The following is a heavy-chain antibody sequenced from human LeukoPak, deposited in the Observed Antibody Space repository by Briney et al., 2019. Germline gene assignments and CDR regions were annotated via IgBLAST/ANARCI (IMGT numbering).Heavy chain of an antibody. V-gene: IGHV3-23*01. D-gene: IGHD3-10*01. J-gene: IGHJ4*02. Sequence: PGGSLRLSCAASGFTFSSYAMSWVRQAPGKGLEWASAISGSGGSTYYADSVKGRFTISRDNSKNTLYLQMNSLRAEDTAVYYCAKARTIFAGSYSDYWGQGTLVTVSS. CDR3: AKARTIFAGSYSDY. CDR2: ISGSGGST. CDR1: GFTFSSYA.